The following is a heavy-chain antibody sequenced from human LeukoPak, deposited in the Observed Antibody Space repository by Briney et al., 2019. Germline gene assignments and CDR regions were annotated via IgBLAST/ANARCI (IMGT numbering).Heavy chain of an antibody. D-gene: IGHD6-19*01. CDR1: GYTFTSYG. J-gene: IGHJ1*01. Sequence: ASVKVSCKASGYTFTSYGISWVRQAPGQGLEWMGWISAYNGNTNYAQKLQGRVTMTTDTSTSTAYMELRSLRSDDTAVYYCAREAESVAGFAEYFQHWGQGPLVTVSS. V-gene: IGHV1-18*01. CDR3: AREAESVAGFAEYFQH. CDR2: ISAYNGNT.